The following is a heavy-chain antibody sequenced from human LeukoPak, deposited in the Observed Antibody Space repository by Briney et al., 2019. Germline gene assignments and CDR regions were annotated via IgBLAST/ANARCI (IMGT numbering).Heavy chain of an antibody. V-gene: IGHV3-30*18. Sequence: PGGSLRLSCAASGFTFSTYWMNWVRQAPGKGLEWVAVISFDGSNKYYADSVKGRFTISRDNSKNTLYLQMNSLRAEDTAVYYCAKDPEGYCSGGSCYQFDYWGQGTLVTVSS. J-gene: IGHJ4*02. CDR1: GFTFSTYW. CDR3: AKDPEGYCSGGSCYQFDY. D-gene: IGHD2-15*01. CDR2: ISFDGSNK.